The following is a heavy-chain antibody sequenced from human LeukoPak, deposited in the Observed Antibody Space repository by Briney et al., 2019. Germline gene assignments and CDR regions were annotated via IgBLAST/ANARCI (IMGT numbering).Heavy chain of an antibody. V-gene: IGHV3-48*01. Sequence: GGSLRLSCAASGFTFSSYSMNWVRQAPGKGLEWVSYISSSSSTIYYADSVKGRFTISRDNAKNSLYLQMNSLRAEDTAVYYCARDGAAYSGSYFAFDIWGQGTMVTVSS. D-gene: IGHD1-26*01. CDR2: ISSSSSTI. J-gene: IGHJ3*02. CDR3: ARDGAAYSGSYFAFDI. CDR1: GFTFSSYS.